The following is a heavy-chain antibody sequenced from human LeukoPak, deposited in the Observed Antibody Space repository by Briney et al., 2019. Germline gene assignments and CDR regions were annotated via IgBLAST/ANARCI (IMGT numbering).Heavy chain of an antibody. Sequence: GRSLRLSCAPSAFTFSNSFMSWVRQPPGKGLEWVSTITGSGDDTYYADSVKGRFTISRDNSKDTLFLQVNSLGADDTAVYYCAKEFWDVWGQGTTVTVSS. CDR2: ITGSGDDT. V-gene: IGHV3-23*01. CDR3: AKEFWDV. CDR1: AFTFSNSF. J-gene: IGHJ6*02.